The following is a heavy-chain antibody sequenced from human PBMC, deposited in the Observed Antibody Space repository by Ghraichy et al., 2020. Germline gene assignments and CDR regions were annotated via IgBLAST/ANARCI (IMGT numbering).Heavy chain of an antibody. J-gene: IGHJ4*02. V-gene: IGHV3-30*02. CDR1: GLTFSHHG. CDR2: IRYDGKSK. Sequence: GGSLRLSCTASGLTFSHHGMHWVRQAPGKGLEWVTFIRYDGKSKYYADSVKGRFTISRDNSKNTVYLQMNSLRVEDTAVYYCALADANGWYGFDYWGQGTRVTVSS. D-gene: IGHD6-19*01. CDR3: ALADANGWYGFDY.